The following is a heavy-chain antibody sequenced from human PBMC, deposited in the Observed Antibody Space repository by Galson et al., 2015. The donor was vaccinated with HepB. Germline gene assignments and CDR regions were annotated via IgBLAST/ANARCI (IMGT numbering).Heavy chain of an antibody. CDR3: AGAHAYKNDAFDF. V-gene: IGHV4-30-2*01. CDR1: GASIYSGDYS. Sequence: TCTVSGASIYSGDYSWARIRQPLGKGLEWIGYVFHSASTYYNPSLKSRVTISVDRSKNQFSLKLNSVTAADTAVYFCAGAHAYKNDAFDFWGRGSMVTVSS. CDR2: VFHSAST. J-gene: IGHJ3*01. D-gene: IGHD1-14*01.